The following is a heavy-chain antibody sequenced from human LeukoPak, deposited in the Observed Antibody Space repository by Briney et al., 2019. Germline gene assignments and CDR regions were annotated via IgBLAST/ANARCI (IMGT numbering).Heavy chain of an antibody. CDR2: INPNSGGT. Sequence: ASVKVSCKASGYTFTGYYMHWVRQAPGQGLEWMGWINPNSGGTNYAQKFQGRVTMTRDTSISTAYMELSRLRSDDTAVYYCARGYYYGSGSYSAVDYWGQRTLVTVSS. CDR1: GYTFTGYY. J-gene: IGHJ4*02. V-gene: IGHV1-2*02. CDR3: ARGYYYGSGSYSAVDY. D-gene: IGHD3-10*01.